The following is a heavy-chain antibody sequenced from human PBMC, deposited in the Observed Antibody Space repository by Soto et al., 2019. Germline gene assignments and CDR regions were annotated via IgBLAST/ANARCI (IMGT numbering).Heavy chain of an antibody. CDR2: INPNSGGT. CDR1: GYTFTGYY. CDR3: AVGSDYYYGMDV. Sequence: ASVKVSCKASGYTFTGYYMHLVRQAPGQGLEWMGWINPNSGGTNYAQKFQGWVTMTRDTSISTAYMELSRLRSDDTAVYYCAVGSDYYYGMDVWGQGTTVTVSS. V-gene: IGHV1-2*04. D-gene: IGHD2-15*01. J-gene: IGHJ6*02.